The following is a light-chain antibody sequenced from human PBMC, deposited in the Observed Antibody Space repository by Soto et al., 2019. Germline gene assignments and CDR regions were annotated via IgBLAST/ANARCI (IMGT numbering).Light chain of an antibody. CDR1: SSDIGGYKY. CDR2: EVS. Sequence: QSALTQPASVSGSLGQSITISCTGTSSDIGGYKYVSWYQQHPGKDPTLIIFEVSNRPSGVSDRFSGSNSGNTASLTISGLQAEDEADYYCTSYSRYRVLVFGGGTKLTV. J-gene: IGLJ3*02. V-gene: IGLV2-14*01. CDR3: TSYSRYRVLV.